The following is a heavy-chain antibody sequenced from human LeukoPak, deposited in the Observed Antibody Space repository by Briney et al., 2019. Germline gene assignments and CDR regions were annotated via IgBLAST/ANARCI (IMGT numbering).Heavy chain of an antibody. J-gene: IGHJ4*02. Sequence: SQTLSLTCTVSGGSISSGSYYWSWNRQPAGKGLEWIGRIYTSGSTNYNPSLKSRVTISVDTSKNQFSLKLSSVTAADTAVYYCAREAWGLLDYWGQGTLVTVSS. D-gene: IGHD7-27*01. CDR1: GGSISSGSYY. V-gene: IGHV4-61*02. CDR2: IYTSGST. CDR3: AREAWGLLDY.